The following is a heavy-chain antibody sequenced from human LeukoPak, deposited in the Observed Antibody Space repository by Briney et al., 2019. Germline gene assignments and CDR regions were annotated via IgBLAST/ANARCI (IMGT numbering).Heavy chain of an antibody. J-gene: IGHJ6*03. D-gene: IGHD5-24*01. CDR3: MADSSDYFYSYRDV. Sequence: GESLKISCQGSAYSFSSYWLGWVRQMPGKGLEWVGIIYPDDSDTRYSPSFQGQVTISADKSISTAYLQWSGLQASDTGIYLSMADSSDYFYSYRDVWGKGTTVTVSS. V-gene: IGHV5-51*01. CDR1: AYSFSSYW. CDR2: IYPDDSDT.